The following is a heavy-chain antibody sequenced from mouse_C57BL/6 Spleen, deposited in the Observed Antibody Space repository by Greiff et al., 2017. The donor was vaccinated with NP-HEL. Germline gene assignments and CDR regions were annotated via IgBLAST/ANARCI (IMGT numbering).Heavy chain of an antibody. CDR2: IHPNSGST. CDR3: ARYYDGYYPYAMDD. D-gene: IGHD2-3*01. CDR1: GYTFTSYW. Sequence: QVQLQQPGAELVKPGASVKLSCKASGYTFTSYWMHWVKQRPGQGLEWIGMIHPNSGSTNYNEKFKSKATLTVDKSSSTAYMQLSSLTSEDSAVYYCARYYDGYYPYAMDDWGQGTSVTVSS. J-gene: IGHJ4*01. V-gene: IGHV1-64*01.